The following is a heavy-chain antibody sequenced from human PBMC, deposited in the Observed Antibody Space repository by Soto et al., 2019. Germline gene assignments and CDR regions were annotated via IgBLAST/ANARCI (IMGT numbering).Heavy chain of an antibody. Sequence: GGSLRLSCAASGFTFSSYAMSWVRQAPGKGLEWVSAISGSGGSTYYADSVKGRFTISRDNSKNTLYLQMNSLRAEDTAVYYCAKDLSEAAAGTRFRLNDAFDIWGQGTMGTVSS. V-gene: IGHV3-23*01. CDR3: AKDLSEAAAGTRFRLNDAFDI. CDR1: GFTFSSYA. J-gene: IGHJ3*02. CDR2: ISGSGGST. D-gene: IGHD6-13*01.